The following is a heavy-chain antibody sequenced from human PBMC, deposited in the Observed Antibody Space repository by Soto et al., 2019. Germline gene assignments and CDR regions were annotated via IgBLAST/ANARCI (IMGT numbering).Heavy chain of an antibody. D-gene: IGHD6-13*01. CDR3: ARESVSGSWYYHSALDL. CDR2: IYYSGST. Sequence: QVQLQESGPGLVKPSETLSLTCTVSGGSISSYYWSWIRQPPGKGLEWIGHIYYSGSTNYSPSLKPRVPLSVYTSKSQCSLNLSSVTAADLAMYYCARESVSGSWYYHSALDLWGQGTTVTVS. CDR1: GGSISSYY. V-gene: IGHV4-59*01. J-gene: IGHJ6*02.